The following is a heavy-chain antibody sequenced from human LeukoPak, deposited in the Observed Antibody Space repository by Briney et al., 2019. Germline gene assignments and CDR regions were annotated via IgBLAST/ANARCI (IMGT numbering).Heavy chain of an antibody. J-gene: IGHJ4*02. Sequence: SETLSLTCDVSGQSVTSDYWGWIRQSPGMGLEWIGETNRISPSGGPNYNPSLKSRATISLDTSKNQVSLKLTSVTAADTAVYFCARGDYYDSWELDYWGQGTLVTVSS. CDR2: TNRISPSGGP. V-gene: IGHV4-34*01. CDR1: GQSVTSDY. D-gene: IGHD3-22*01. CDR3: ARGDYYDSWELDY.